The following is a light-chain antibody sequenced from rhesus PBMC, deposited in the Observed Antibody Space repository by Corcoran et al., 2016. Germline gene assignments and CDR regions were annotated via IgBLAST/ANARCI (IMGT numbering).Light chain of an antibody. CDR3: QHYYNNPPT. V-gene: IGKV1S12*01. CDR1: QNIHSH. CDR2: GAS. J-gene: IGKJ4*01. Sequence: DIQMTQSPSALSASVGDRVTISCRASQNIHSHLAWYQQRPGKPPKLLIYGASNLQTGIPSRLSGSGSETNFTLPYSSLQPEASATYYSQHYYNNPPTFGGGTKVEIK.